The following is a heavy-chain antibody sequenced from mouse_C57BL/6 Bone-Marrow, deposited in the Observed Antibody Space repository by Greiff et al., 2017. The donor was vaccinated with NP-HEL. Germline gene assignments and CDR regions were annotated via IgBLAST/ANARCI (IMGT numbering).Heavy chain of an antibody. Sequence: VQLQQSGPGLVQPSQSLSITCTVSGFSLTSYGVHWVRQSPGKGLEWLGVIWRGGSTDYNAAFISRLSISKDNSKSQVFFKMNSLQADDTAIYYCARRNWAWFAYWGQGTLVTVSA. CDR1: GFSLTSYG. J-gene: IGHJ3*01. CDR3: ARRNWAWFAY. CDR2: IWRGGST. V-gene: IGHV2-2*01. D-gene: IGHD4-1*01.